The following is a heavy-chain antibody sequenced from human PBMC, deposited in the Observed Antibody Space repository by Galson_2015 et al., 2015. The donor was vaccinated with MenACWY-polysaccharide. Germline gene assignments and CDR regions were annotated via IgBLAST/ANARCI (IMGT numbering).Heavy chain of an antibody. J-gene: IGHJ4*02. CDR1: GGSFSGSY. D-gene: IGHD1-14*01. Sequence: SETLSLTCTVYGGSFSGSYWSWIRQPPGKGLEWIGEINHSGSTNCNPSLKSRVIISVDTSKNQFSLKLSSVTAADTAVYYCARGVRARYRVGLWGQGTLVTVSS. CDR2: INHSGST. CDR3: ARGVRARYRVGL. V-gene: IGHV4-34*01.